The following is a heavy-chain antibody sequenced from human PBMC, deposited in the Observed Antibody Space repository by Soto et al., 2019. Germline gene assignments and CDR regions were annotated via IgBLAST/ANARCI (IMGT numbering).Heavy chain of an antibody. CDR1: GFTFCNYA. J-gene: IGHJ4*02. Sequence: GGSLRLSCITSGFTFCNYAMSWFRQAPGKGLEWVSTITSSGGGTYYADSVRGRFSVSRDILRSTMYLQMNNLAAEDSATYYCAKTPVEIYDSSGYSFDHWGQGTMVTVSS. CDR2: ITSSGGGT. V-gene: IGHV3-23*01. CDR3: AKTPVEIYDSSGYSFDH. D-gene: IGHD3-22*01.